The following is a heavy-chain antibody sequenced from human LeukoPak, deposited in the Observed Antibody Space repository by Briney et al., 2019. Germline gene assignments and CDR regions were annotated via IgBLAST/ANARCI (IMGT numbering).Heavy chain of an antibody. Sequence: PSETLSLTCTVSGDSVNNDESYWSWIRQPPGKALEYIGYIYYTGSTNYNPSLNSRVTISLDTSKYQFSLKLTSLTPADTAVYYCARRVSGGLDYWGQGTLVTVSS. CDR2: IYYTGST. J-gene: IGHJ4*02. CDR1: GDSVNNDESY. V-gene: IGHV4-61*08. CDR3: ARRVSGGLDY. D-gene: IGHD3-10*01.